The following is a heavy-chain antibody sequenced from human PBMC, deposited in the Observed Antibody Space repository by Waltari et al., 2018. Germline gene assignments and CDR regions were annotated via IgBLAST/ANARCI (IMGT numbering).Heavy chain of an antibody. CDR2: ITTNTGNP. CDR3: AREVVPPHTIVVNWFDP. V-gene: IGHV7-4-1*02. CDR1: GYHFTDYS. J-gene: IGHJ5*02. D-gene: IGHD2-2*01. Sequence: QVQLAQSGSELTKPGASVKISCQASGYHFTDYSLHWVRQAPGQGIELMGLITTNTGNPTYAQGFTGRFVFSLDTSVSTAYIQITSVKTEDSAVYYCAREVVPPHTIVVNWFDPWGQGTLVTVSS.